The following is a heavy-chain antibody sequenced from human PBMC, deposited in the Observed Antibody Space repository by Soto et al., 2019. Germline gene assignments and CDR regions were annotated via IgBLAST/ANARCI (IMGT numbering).Heavy chain of an antibody. CDR2: IRNKADKYAT. CDR3: CRQDARWESCDY. Sequence: GGSLRLSCVASGLTFSASAMHWVRQASGKGLEWVGRIRNKADKYATVYAAPVQGRFTISRDDSKSMAYLQMNSLKTEDTAVYYCCRQDARWESCDYWGQGTLVTVSS. J-gene: IGHJ4*02. D-gene: IGHD1-26*01. V-gene: IGHV3-73*01. CDR1: GLTFSASA.